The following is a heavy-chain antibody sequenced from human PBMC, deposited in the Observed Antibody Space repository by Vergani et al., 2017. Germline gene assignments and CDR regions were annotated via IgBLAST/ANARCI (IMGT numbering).Heavy chain of an antibody. CDR3: ASQPGIAEYYFDY. V-gene: IGHV3-23*04. D-gene: IGHD6-13*01. Sequence: VQLVESGGGVVQPGRSLRLSCAASGFTFSSYAMSWVRQAPGKGLEWVSAISGSGGSTYYADSVKGRFTISRDNSKNTLYLQMNSLRAEDTAVYYCASQPGIAEYYFDYWGQGTLVTVSS. CDR1: GFTFSSYA. CDR2: ISGSGGST. J-gene: IGHJ4*02.